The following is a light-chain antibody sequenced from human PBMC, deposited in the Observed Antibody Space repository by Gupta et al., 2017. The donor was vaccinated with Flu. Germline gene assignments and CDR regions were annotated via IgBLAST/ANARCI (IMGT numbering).Light chain of an antibody. CDR3: QQYLSAPYS. CDR1: QTLLYSSNNKNY. Sequence: DIVMTQSSDSLAVSLGERATINCKSSQTLLYSSNNKNYLAWYQQKPGQTPKLLIYWSSTRDSGVPDRFRGSGSGTDFTLTIGSLQADDVAVYYCQQYLSAPYSFGQGTKVEIK. CDR2: WSS. J-gene: IGKJ2*03. V-gene: IGKV4-1*01.